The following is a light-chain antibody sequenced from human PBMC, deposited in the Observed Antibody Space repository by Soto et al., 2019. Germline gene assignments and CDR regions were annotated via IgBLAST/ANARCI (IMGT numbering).Light chain of an antibody. V-gene: IGLV2-14*01. CDR2: EVS. J-gene: IGLJ1*01. Sequence: QSVLTQPASVSGSPGQSITISCTGTSSDVGGYNYVSWYQQHPGKAPKLMIYEVSNRPSEVSNRFSGSKSGNTASLTISGLQAEDEADYYCSSYTSSIYVFGTGTKVTVL. CDR3: SSYTSSIYV. CDR1: SSDVGGYNY.